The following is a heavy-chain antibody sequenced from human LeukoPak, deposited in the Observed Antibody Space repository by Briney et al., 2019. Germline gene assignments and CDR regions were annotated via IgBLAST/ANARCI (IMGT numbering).Heavy chain of an antibody. CDR2: IYNSGST. J-gene: IGHJ4*02. D-gene: IGHD5-18*01. V-gene: IGHV4-30-4*01. CDR3: ARRYSYGSGYFDY. Sequence: PSQTLSLTCTVSGGSISSGDYYWSWTREPPGKGLEWIGYIYNSGSTYYNPSLKSRLTISADTSKNQFSLKLSSVTAADTAVYYCARRYSYGSGYFDYWGQGTLVPVSS. CDR1: GGSISSGDYY.